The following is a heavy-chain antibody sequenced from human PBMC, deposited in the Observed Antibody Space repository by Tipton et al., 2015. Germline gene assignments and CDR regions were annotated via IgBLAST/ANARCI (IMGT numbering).Heavy chain of an antibody. CDR1: GGSISNYF. Sequence: GLVKPSETLSLSCSVSGGSISNYFWGWIRQPPGKGLEWIGNIYYNGNTNYNASLRSRVTISLDTSKNQFSLELTSVTAADTAVYYCARHRGVGGLADCWGRVTLVTVSS. V-gene: IGHV4-59*01. CDR2: IYYNGNT. J-gene: IGHJ4*02. D-gene: IGHD3-10*01. CDR3: ARHRGVGGLADC.